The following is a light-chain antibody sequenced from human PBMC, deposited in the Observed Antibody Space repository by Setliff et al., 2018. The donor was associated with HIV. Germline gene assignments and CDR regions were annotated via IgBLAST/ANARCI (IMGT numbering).Light chain of an antibody. CDR2: DVT. V-gene: IGLV2-11*01. Sequence: QSALTQPRSVSGSPGQSVTISCTGTSSDVGSYNYVSSYQQHPGKAPKLMIYDVTKRPSGVPDRFSGSKSGNTASLTISGLQAEDEADYYCCSYAGSYTPVIFGGGTKVTV. CDR1: SSDVGSYNY. CDR3: CSYAGSYTPVI. J-gene: IGLJ2*01.